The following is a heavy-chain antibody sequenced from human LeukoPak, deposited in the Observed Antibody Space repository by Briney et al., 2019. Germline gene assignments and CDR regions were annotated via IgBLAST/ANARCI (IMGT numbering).Heavy chain of an antibody. J-gene: IGHJ4*02. V-gene: IGHV3-74*01. Sequence: PGGSLRLSCAASGFTFSTYWMHWVRQPPGKGLMWVSRINHDGSSTSYADSVKGRFTISRDNAKNTVYLQMNSLRAEDTAVYYCARKIYGDYPDYWGQGTLVTVSS. CDR2: INHDGSST. CDR1: GFTFSTYW. CDR3: ARKIYGDYPDY. D-gene: IGHD4-17*01.